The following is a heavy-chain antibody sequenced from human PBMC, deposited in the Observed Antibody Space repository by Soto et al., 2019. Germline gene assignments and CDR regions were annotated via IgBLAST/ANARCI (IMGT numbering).Heavy chain of an antibody. Sequence: GGSLRLSCGASGFTFSSYGMNWVRQAPGKGLEWVSYISSSSSTIYYADSVKGRFTISRDNAKNSLYLQMYSLRDEDTAVYYCARDRPRYYDILTGYSDAFDIWGQGTMVTVS. J-gene: IGHJ3*02. CDR1: GFTFSSYG. CDR2: ISSSSSTI. CDR3: ARDRPRYYDILTGYSDAFDI. V-gene: IGHV3-48*02. D-gene: IGHD3-9*01.